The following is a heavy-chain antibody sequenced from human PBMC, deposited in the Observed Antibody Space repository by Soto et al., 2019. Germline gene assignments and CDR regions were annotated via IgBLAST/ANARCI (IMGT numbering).Heavy chain of an antibody. Sequence: GGSLRLSCAASGFTFSDYYIHWIRRAPGKGLEWISYISGNGEIIQYAASARGRFSISRDNAENSVYLEMDSLRAEDTALYYCARDVDADFRTDFDYWGRGTLVTVSS. V-gene: IGHV3-11*01. CDR2: ISGNGEII. D-gene: IGHD4-17*01. J-gene: IGHJ4*02. CDR1: GFTFSDYY. CDR3: ARDVDADFRTDFDY.